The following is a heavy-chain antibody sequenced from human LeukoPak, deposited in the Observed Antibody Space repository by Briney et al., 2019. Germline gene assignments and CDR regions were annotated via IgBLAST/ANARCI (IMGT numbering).Heavy chain of an antibody. Sequence: SGTLSLTCAVSGGSISSSNWWSWVRQPPGKGLEWIGYIYHSGSTYYNPSLKSRVTISVDRSKNQFSLKLSSVTAADTAVYYCARGAIVVVPAAIGSNWFDPWGQGTLVTVSS. CDR2: IYHSGST. D-gene: IGHD2-2*02. J-gene: IGHJ5*02. V-gene: IGHV4-4*02. CDR3: ARGAIVVVPAAIGSNWFDP. CDR1: GGSISSSNW.